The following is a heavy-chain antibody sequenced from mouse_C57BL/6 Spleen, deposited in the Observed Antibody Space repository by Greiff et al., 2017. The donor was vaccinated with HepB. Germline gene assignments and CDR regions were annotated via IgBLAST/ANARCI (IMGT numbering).Heavy chain of an antibody. CDR2: IDPETGGT. J-gene: IGHJ2*01. V-gene: IGHV1-15*01. CDR1: GYTFTDYE. Sequence: VQLQQSGAELVRPGASVTLSCKASGYTFTDYEMHWVKQTPVHGLEWIGAIDPETGGTAYNQKFKGKAILTADKSSSTAYMELRILTSEDSAVYYCTRCYRGYWGQGTTLTVSS. CDR3: TRCYRGY.